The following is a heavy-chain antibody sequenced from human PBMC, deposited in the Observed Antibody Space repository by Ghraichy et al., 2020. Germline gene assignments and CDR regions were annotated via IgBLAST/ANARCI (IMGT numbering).Heavy chain of an antibody. V-gene: IGHV4-59*11. CDR2: IYYSGST. D-gene: IGHD2-2*01. J-gene: IGHJ6*02. Sequence: SETLSLTCTVSGGSISSHYWSWIRQPPGKGLEWIGYIYYSGSTNYNPSLKSRVTISVDTSKNQFSLKLTSVTAADTAVYYCARDLVYQLPNYYFYYGLDVWGQGTTVTVSS. CDR1: GGSISSHY. CDR3: ARDLVYQLPNYYFYYGLDV.